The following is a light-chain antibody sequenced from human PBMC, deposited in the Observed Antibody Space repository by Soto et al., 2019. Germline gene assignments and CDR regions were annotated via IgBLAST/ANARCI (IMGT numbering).Light chain of an antibody. CDR3: QQANSFPGT. CDR2: AAS. CDR1: QGIGSW. Sequence: DIQMTQSPSSMSASVGDRVTITCRASQGIGSWLAWYQQKPGKAPKLLIYAASSLQSGVPSRFSGSGSGTDLTITISSLQPEDFETYDCQQANSFPGTFGQGTKVDIK. J-gene: IGKJ1*01. V-gene: IGKV1-12*01.